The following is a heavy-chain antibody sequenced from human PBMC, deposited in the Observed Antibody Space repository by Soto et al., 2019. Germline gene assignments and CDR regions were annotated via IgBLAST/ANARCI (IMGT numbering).Heavy chain of an antibody. CDR3: ARGYCSSSSCPADWFDP. CDR2: IYYSGST. V-gene: IGHV4-30-4*01. Sequence: SETLSLTCTVSGGSISSNDYYWSWIRQPPGKGLEWIGYIYYSGSTYYNPSLKSRVTISVDMSKDQFSLKLSSVTAADTAVYFCARGYCSSSSCPADWFDPWGQGTLVTVSS. J-gene: IGHJ5*02. D-gene: IGHD2-2*01. CDR1: GGSISSNDYY.